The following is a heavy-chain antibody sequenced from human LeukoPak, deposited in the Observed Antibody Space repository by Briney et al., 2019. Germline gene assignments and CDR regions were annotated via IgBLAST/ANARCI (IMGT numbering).Heavy chain of an antibody. J-gene: IGHJ5*02. CDR3: ARGKSIAAPFNWFDP. CDR1: GGTFSSYA. CDR2: IIPIFGTA. Sequence: ASVKVSCKASGGTFSSYAISWVRQAPGQGLEWMGGIIPIFGTANYAQKFQGRVTITTDESTSTAYMELSSLRSEDTAVYYCARGKSIAAPFNWFDPWGQGTLVTVSS. D-gene: IGHD6-6*01. V-gene: IGHV1-69*05.